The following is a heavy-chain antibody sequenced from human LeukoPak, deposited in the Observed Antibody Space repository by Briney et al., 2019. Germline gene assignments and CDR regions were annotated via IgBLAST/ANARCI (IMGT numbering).Heavy chain of an antibody. CDR3: AKGPSPYTVTGTYYFDS. CDR2: VNGPGDWT. D-gene: IGHD6-19*01. J-gene: IGHJ4*02. Sequence: GGSLRLSCAASGFTFSSHWMHWVRQAPGEGLVWVSRVNGPGDWTHYADSVRGRFIISRDNAENTISLQMNNLRAEDTAVYYCAKGPSPYTVTGTYYFDSWGQGTLVTVSS. CDR1: GFTFSSHW. V-gene: IGHV3-74*01.